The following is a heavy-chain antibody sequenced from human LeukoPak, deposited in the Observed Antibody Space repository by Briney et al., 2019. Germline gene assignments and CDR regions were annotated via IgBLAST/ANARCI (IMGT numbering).Heavy chain of an antibody. CDR3: ARYYGGNSACDY. Sequence: GGSLRLSCAASGFTFSSYSMNWVRQAPGKGLEWVSFISSSSSSIYYADSVKGRFTISRDNAKNSLYLEMNSLRAEDTAVYYCARYYGGNSACDYWGQGTLVTVSS. D-gene: IGHD4-23*01. V-gene: IGHV3-48*01. CDR2: ISSSSSSI. J-gene: IGHJ4*02. CDR1: GFTFSSYS.